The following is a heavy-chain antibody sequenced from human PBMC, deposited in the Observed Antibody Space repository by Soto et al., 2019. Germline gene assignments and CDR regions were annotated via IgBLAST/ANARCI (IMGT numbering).Heavy chain of an antibody. CDR1: GGSISTYY. CDR2: IYYTGNT. J-gene: IGHJ5*02. CDR3: ARAQSFEFHNCFDP. Sequence: SETLSLTCTVTGGSISTYYWSWIRQPPGKGLEWIGHIYYTGNTNYNPSLKSRVTISVDTSTNRFSLRRRSVSAADTAVYYCARAQSFEFHNCFDPWGQGTLVTVSS. V-gene: IGHV4-59*13. D-gene: IGHD3-10*01.